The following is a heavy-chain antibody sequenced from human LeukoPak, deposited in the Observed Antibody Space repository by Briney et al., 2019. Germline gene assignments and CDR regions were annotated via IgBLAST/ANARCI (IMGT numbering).Heavy chain of an antibody. D-gene: IGHD6-19*01. Sequence: PSETLSLTCTVSGYSISSGYYWGWIRQPPGKGLEWIGSIYHSGSTYYNPSLKSRVTISVDTSKNQFSLKLSSVTAADTAVYYCARDLGIAVGPGAFDIWGQGTMVTVSS. CDR1: GYSISSGYY. CDR3: ARDLGIAVGPGAFDI. CDR2: IYHSGST. J-gene: IGHJ3*02. V-gene: IGHV4-38-2*02.